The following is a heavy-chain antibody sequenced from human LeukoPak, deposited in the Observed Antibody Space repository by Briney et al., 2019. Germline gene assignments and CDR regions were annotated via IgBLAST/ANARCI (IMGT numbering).Heavy chain of an antibody. V-gene: IGHV3-33*01. CDR1: GFTFSSYG. D-gene: IGHD3-16*02. J-gene: IGHJ4*02. Sequence: GGSLRLSCAASGFTFSSYGMHWVRQAPGKGLEWVAVIWYDGSNKYYADSVKGRSTISRDNSKNTLYLQMNSLRAEDTAVYYCARGVTKWLSFFDYWGQGTLVTVSS. CDR2: IWYDGSNK. CDR3: ARGVTKWLSFFDY.